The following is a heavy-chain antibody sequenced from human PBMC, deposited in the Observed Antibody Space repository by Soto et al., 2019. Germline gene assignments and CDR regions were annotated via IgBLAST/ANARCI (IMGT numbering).Heavy chain of an antibody. V-gene: IGHV3-7*01. CDR3: ARVPYSSGYYFDY. CDR2: IKQGGSQK. D-gene: IGHD3-22*01. Sequence: GGALRLSCAASGFTFSSYWMSWVRPAPGKGLEWVANIKQGGSQKYYVDSVKGRFTISRDNAQNSLYLQMNSLRVEDTAVYYCARVPYSSGYYFDYWGQGTLVTVSS. J-gene: IGHJ4*02. CDR1: GFTFSSYW.